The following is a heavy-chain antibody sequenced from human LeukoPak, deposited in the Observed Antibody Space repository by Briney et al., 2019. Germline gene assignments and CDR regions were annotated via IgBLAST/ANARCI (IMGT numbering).Heavy chain of an antibody. Sequence: SETLSLTCTVSGYSISSGYYWGWIRQPPGKGLEWIGSIYHSGSTYYNPSLKSRVTISVDTSKNQFSLKLSSVTAADTAVYYCAGEYRSLLWFGEIDYWGQGTLVTVSS. J-gene: IGHJ4*02. D-gene: IGHD3-10*01. CDR2: IYHSGST. V-gene: IGHV4-38-2*02. CDR3: AGEYRSLLWFGEIDY. CDR1: GYSISSGYY.